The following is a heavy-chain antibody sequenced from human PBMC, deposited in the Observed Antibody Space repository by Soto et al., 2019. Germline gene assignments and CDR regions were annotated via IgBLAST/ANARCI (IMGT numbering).Heavy chain of an antibody. CDR3: AREEGDAFDI. CDR1: GGSISSYY. V-gene: IGHV4-59*01. J-gene: IGHJ3*02. Sequence: SETLSLTCTVSGGSISSYYWSWIRQPPGKGLEWIGYIYYSGSTNYNPSLKSRVTISVDTSKNQFSLKLSSVTAADTAVYYCAREEGDAFDIWGQGTMVTVSS. CDR2: IYYSGST.